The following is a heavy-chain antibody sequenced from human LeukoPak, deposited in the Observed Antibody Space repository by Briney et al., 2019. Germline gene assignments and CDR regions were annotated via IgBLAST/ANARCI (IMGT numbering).Heavy chain of an antibody. V-gene: IGHV4-59*01. CDR2: IYYSGST. CDR3: ARGGYDFWSALTGWFDP. CDR1: GGSISSYY. Sequence: SETLSLTCTVSGGSISSYYWSWIRQPPGKGLEWIGYIYYSGSTNYNPSLKSRVTISVDTSKNQFSLKLSSVTAADTAVYYCARGGYDFWSALTGWFDPWGQGTLVTVSS. D-gene: IGHD3-3*01. J-gene: IGHJ5*02.